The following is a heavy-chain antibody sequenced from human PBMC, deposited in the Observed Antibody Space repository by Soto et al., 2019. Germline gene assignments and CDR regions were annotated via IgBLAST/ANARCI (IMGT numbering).Heavy chain of an antibody. J-gene: IGHJ4*02. Sequence: EVQLVESGGGLVQPGRSLRLSCAASGFTFDDYAMHWVRQAPGKGLEWVSGISWNSGSIGYADSVKGRFTISRDNAKNSLYLQMNSLRAEDTALYYCAKENLLSDLAVVPPNFDYWGQGTLVTVSS. D-gene: IGHD6-19*01. CDR1: GFTFDDYA. CDR2: ISWNSGSI. V-gene: IGHV3-9*01. CDR3: AKENLLSDLAVVPPNFDY.